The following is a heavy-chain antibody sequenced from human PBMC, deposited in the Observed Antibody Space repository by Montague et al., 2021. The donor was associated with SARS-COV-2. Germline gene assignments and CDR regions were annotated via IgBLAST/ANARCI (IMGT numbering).Heavy chain of an antibody. Sequence: SLRLSCAASGFTFDDCAMHWVRQAPGKGLEWVSGISWNSGSIGYADSVKGRFTISRDNAKNSLYLQMNSLRAEDTALYYCAKDINSYGEYYFDYWGQGTLVTVSS. CDR3: AKDINSYGEYYFDY. J-gene: IGHJ4*02. D-gene: IGHD5-18*01. CDR1: GFTFDDCA. CDR2: ISWNSGSI. V-gene: IGHV3-9*01.